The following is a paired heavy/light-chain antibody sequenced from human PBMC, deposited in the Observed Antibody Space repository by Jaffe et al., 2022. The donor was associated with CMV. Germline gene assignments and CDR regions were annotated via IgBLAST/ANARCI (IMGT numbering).Light chain of an antibody. CDR1: QSVSSN. V-gene: IGKV3-15*01. CDR3: QQYKNWPPYT. Sequence: EIVMTQSPATLSVSPGERATLSCRASQSVSSNLAWYQQKPGQAPRLLMYGASTRATGIPARFSGSGSGTEFTLTISSLQSEDFAVYYCQQYKNWPPYTFGQGTKLEIK. J-gene: IGKJ2*01. CDR2: GAS.
Heavy chain of an antibody. J-gene: IGHJ4*02. CDR3: ARDLHSQYFDY. V-gene: IGHV3-33*08. D-gene: IGHD4-4*01. CDR1: GFTFSNYG. Sequence: QVQLAESGGGVVQPGGSLRLSCGASGFTFSNYGMHWVRQAPGKGLEWVAVVWHDGGSKYYADSVKGRFTISRDNSRNTLSLQMNSLRVEDTAVYYCARDLHSQYFDYWGQGSLVTVSS. CDR2: VWHDGGSK.